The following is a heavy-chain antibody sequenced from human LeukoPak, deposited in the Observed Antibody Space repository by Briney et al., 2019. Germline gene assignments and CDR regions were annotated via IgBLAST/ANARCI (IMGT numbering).Heavy chain of an antibody. D-gene: IGHD3-9*01. CDR3: ARGLRYFRP. CDR1: GGSFSGYY. Sequence: PSETLSLTCAVYGGSFSGYYWSWIRQPPGKGLEWIGEINHSGSTNYNPPLKSRVTISVDTSKNQFSLKLSSVTAADTAVYYCARGLRYFRPWGQGTLVTVSS. J-gene: IGHJ5*02. V-gene: IGHV4-34*01. CDR2: INHSGST.